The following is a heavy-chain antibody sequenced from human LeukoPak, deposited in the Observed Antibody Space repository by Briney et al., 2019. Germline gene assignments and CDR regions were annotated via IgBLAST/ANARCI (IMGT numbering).Heavy chain of an antibody. CDR1: GGTFSSYA. CDR2: IIPIFGTA. D-gene: IGHD1-7*01. V-gene: IGHV1-69*05. Sequence: VASVKVSCKASGGTFSSYAISWVRQAPGQGLEWMGGIIPIFGTANYAQKFQGRVTITTDESTSTAYMELSSLRSEHTAVYYCARNYEGWFDPWGQGTLVTVSS. J-gene: IGHJ5*02. CDR3: ARNYEGWFDP.